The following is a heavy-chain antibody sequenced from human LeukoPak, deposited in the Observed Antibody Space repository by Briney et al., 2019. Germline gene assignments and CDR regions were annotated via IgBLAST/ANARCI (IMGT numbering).Heavy chain of an antibody. CDR1: GFTFDDYA. D-gene: IGHD4-23*01. Sequence: PGGSLRLSCAASGFTFDDYAMHWVRQAPGKGLEWVSGISWNSGSIGYADSVKGRFTISRDNAKNSLYLQMNSLRAEDTALYYCAKDQDYGGNSESAFDIWDQGTMVTVSS. J-gene: IGHJ3*02. CDR3: AKDQDYGGNSESAFDI. CDR2: ISWNSGSI. V-gene: IGHV3-9*01.